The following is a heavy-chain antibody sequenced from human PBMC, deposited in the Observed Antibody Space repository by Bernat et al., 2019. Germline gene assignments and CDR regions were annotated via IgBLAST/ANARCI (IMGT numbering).Heavy chain of an antibody. CDR3: ARNKGYSYALLDAFDI. CDR2: IWYDGSNK. CDR1: GFTFSSYG. D-gene: IGHD5-18*01. Sequence: QVQLVESGGGVVQPGRSLRLSCAASGFTFSSYGMHWVRQAPGKGLEWVAVIWYDGSNKYYADSVKGRFTISRDNSKNTLYLQMNSLRAEDTAVYYCARNKGYSYALLDAFDIWGQGTMVTVSS. V-gene: IGHV3-33*01. J-gene: IGHJ3*02.